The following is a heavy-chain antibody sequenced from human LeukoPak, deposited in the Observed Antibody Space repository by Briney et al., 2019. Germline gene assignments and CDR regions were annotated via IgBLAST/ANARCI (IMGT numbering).Heavy chain of an antibody. CDR2: ISSSSSYI. CDR1: GFTFSSYS. J-gene: IGHJ4*02. D-gene: IGHD3-10*01. Sequence: GGSLRLSCAASGFTFSSYSMNWFRQAPGKGLEWVSSISSSSSYIYYADSVKGRFTISRDNAENSLYLQMNSLRAEDTAVYYCARDAVNYYGSGSQRADYWGQGTLVTVSS. V-gene: IGHV3-21*01. CDR3: ARDAVNYYGSGSQRADY.